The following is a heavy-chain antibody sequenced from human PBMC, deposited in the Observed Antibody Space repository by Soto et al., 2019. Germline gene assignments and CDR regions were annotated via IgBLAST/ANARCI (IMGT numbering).Heavy chain of an antibody. V-gene: IGHV3-13*05. Sequence: EVQLVESGGGLVQPGGSLRLSCEASGFTFRNYDMHWVRQGTGKGLEWVSGISAAGDPDYAGSVEGRFTISRENAQNSFFLQMNSLRVGDTAVYYCARTDRDFYGLDVW. J-gene: IGHJ6*01. CDR1: GFTFRNYD. CDR3: ARTDRDFYGLDV. CDR2: ISAAGDP.